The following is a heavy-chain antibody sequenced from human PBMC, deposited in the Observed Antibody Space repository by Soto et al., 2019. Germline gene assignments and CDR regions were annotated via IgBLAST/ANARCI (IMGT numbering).Heavy chain of an antibody. Sequence: QVQLVQSGAEVKKPGSSVKVSCKASGGTSNSYAISWVRQAPGQGLEWMGGIIPIFGTADYAQKFQGRVTITADESTSTAYMELSILRSEDTAVYYCARHPVSGSYAYYYGMDVWGQGTTVTVSS. CDR3: ARHPVSGSYAYYYGMDV. D-gene: IGHD1-26*01. J-gene: IGHJ6*02. V-gene: IGHV1-69*12. CDR2: IIPIFGTA. CDR1: GGTSNSYA.